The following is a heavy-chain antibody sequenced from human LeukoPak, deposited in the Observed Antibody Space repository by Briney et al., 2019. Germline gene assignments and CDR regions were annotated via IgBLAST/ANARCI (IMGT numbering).Heavy chain of an antibody. CDR1: GGSFSGYY. Sequence: PSETLSLTCAVYGGSFSGYYWSWIRQPPGKGLEWIGEINHSGSTNYNPSLKSRVTISVDKSKNQFSLKLSSVTAADTAVYYCARAGPGAGFDPWGQGTLVTVSS. J-gene: IGHJ5*02. D-gene: IGHD3-10*01. CDR2: INHSGST. CDR3: ARAGPGAGFDP. V-gene: IGHV4-34*01.